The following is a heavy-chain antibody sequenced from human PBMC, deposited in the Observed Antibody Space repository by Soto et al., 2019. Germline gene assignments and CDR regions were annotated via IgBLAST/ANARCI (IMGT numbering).Heavy chain of an antibody. CDR1: GVSITSSIYH. D-gene: IGHD5-12*01. CDR2: IYYSGST. CDR3: AREEGGGYDHRWFDP. V-gene: IGHV4-39*07. J-gene: IGHJ5*02. Sequence: SETLSLTCTVSGVSITSSIYHWAWIRQPPTKGLEWIGNIYYSGSTYSNPSLKSRLTISVDTSKNQFSLNLSSVTAADTAVYYCAREEGGGYDHRWFDPWGQGTLVTVSS.